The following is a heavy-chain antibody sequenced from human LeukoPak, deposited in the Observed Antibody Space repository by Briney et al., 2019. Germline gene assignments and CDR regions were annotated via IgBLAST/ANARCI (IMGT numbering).Heavy chain of an antibody. V-gene: IGHV1-69*01. D-gene: IGHD1-26*01. J-gene: IGHJ6*02. CDR3: TTRGNENYYYGMDV. Sequence: GASVKVSCKASGGTFISYAISWVRQAPGQGLEWMGGIIPIFGTANYAQKFQGRVTITADESTSTAYMELSSLRSEDTAVYYCTTRGNENYYYGMDVWGQGTTVTVSS. CDR1: GGTFISYA. CDR2: IIPIFGTA.